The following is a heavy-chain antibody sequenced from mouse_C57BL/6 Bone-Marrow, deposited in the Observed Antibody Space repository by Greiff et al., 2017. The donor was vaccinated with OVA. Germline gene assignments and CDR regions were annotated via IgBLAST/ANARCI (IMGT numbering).Heavy chain of an antibody. CDR1: GYTFTSYG. CDR2: IYPRSGNT. Sequence: VKVVESGAELARPGASVKLSCKASGYTFTSYGISWVKQRTGQGLEWIGEIYPRSGNTYYNEKFKGKATLTADKSSSTAYMELRSLTSEDSAVDFCARRVGNSPFGYWGQGTLVTVSA. CDR3: ARRVGNSPFGY. D-gene: IGHD2-1*01. V-gene: IGHV1-81*01. J-gene: IGHJ3*01.